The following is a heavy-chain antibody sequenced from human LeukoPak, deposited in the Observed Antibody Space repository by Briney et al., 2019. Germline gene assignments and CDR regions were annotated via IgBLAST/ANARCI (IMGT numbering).Heavy chain of an antibody. Sequence: GGSLRLSCAASGFTFSSYGMHWVRQAPGKGLEWVAVIWYDGSNKYYADSVKGRFTISRDNSKNTLYLQMNSLRAEDTAVYYCAKDQGRIAAAGPNFDYWGQGTRVTVSS. J-gene: IGHJ4*02. V-gene: IGHV3-33*06. D-gene: IGHD6-13*01. CDR3: AKDQGRIAAAGPNFDY. CDR1: GFTFSSYG. CDR2: IWYDGSNK.